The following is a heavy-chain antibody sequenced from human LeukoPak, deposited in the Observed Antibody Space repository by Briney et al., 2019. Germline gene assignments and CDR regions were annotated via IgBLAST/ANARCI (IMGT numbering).Heavy chain of an antibody. V-gene: IGHV5-51*01. CDR1: GYSFTTHW. CDR3: ARDGPYYGSGSYINYYFDY. J-gene: IGHJ4*02. CDR2: IYPGDSDT. D-gene: IGHD3-10*01. Sequence: GESLKISCKGSGYSFTTHWIAWVRQMPGKGLEWMGIIYPGDSDTTYSPSFQGQVTISADKSISTAYLQWSSLKASDTAIYYCARDGPYYGSGSYINYYFDYWGQGTLVTVSS.